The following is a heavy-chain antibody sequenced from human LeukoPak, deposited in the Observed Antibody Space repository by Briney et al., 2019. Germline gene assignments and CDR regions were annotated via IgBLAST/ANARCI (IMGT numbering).Heavy chain of an antibody. J-gene: IGHJ6*02. CDR1: GYTFTSYY. D-gene: IGHD4-17*01. Sequence: GASVKVSCKASGYTFTSYYMHWVRQAPGQGLEWMGIINPSGGSTSYAQKFQGRVTITRDTSTSTVYMELSSLRSEDTAVYYCARVTVPGPGVHYYYGMDVWGQGTTVTVSS. CDR3: ARVTVPGPGVHYYYGMDV. CDR2: INPSGGST. V-gene: IGHV1-46*01.